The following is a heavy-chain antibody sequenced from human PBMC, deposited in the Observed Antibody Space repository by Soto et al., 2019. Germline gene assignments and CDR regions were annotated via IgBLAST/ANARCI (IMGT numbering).Heavy chain of an antibody. J-gene: IGHJ4*02. Sequence: PSETLSLTCTVSGGSISSGDYYWSWIRQPPGKGLEWIGYIYYSGSTYYNPSLKSRVTISVDTSKNQFSLKLSSVTAADTAVYYCARAPPGRYYFDYWGQGTLVTVSS. D-gene: IGHD3-10*01. CDR2: IYYSGST. V-gene: IGHV4-30-4*01. CDR3: ARAPPGRYYFDY. CDR1: GGSISSGDYY.